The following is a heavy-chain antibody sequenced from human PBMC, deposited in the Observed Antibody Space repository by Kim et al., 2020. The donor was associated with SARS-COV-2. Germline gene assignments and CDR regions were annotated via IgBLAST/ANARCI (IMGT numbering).Heavy chain of an antibody. D-gene: IGHD1-26*01. CDR2: INHSGST. CDR3: ARRKVGANTWFDP. V-gene: IGHV4-34*01. CDR1: GGSFSGYY. Sequence: SETLSLTCAVYGGSFSGYYWSWIRQPPGKGLEWIGEINHSGSTNYNPSLKSRVTISVDTSKNQFSLKLSSVTAADTAVYYCARRKVGANTWFDPWGQGTLVTVSS. J-gene: IGHJ5*02.